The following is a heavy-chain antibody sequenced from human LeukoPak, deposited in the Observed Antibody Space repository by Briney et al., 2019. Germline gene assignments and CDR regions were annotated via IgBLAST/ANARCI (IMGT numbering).Heavy chain of an antibody. CDR2: ISGSVVNP. CDR3: ARGVRRRTDAFDI. CDR1: GFTFSIDS. J-gene: IGHJ3*02. Sequence: QAGGSLRLSCAASGFTFSIDSMSWARQAPGKGLEWVLAISGSVVNPYYADSMKGRVTIARVNSKNTLYVQMNSLRAEDTVVYYCARGVRRRTDAFDIWGQGTMVTVSS. V-gene: IGHV3-23*01.